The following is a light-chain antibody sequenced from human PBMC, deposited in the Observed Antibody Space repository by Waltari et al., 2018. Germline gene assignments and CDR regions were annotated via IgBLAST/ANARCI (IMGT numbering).Light chain of an antibody. Sequence: QSALTQPPSASGSPGQSVTIPCTGTSSDVGGYNHFTWYQPHPGKAPKLMIYDSPKRPSGVPDRFSGSKSGNTASLTVSGHQAEDEADYYCNSYAGSNSVLFGAGTKLTVL. V-gene: IGLV2-8*01. CDR2: DSP. CDR1: SSDVGGYNH. J-gene: IGLJ2*01. CDR3: NSYAGSNSVL.